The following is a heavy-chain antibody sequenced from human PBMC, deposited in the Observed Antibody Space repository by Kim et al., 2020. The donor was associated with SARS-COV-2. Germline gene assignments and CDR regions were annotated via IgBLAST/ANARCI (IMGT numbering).Heavy chain of an antibody. CDR2: ISSRGSTI. D-gene: IGHD2-8*01. Sequence: GGSLRLSCAASGFSFSNYEMNWVRQAPGKGLEWVSYISSRGSTIYYTDSVKGRFTISRDDAKNSLYLQMNSLRAEDTALYYCATVYSHWGQGTLVTVSS. CDR1: GFSFSNYE. CDR3: ATVYSH. J-gene: IGHJ1*01. V-gene: IGHV3-48*03.